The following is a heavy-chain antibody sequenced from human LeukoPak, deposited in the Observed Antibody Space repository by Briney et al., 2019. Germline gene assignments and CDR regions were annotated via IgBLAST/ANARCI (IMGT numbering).Heavy chain of an antibody. V-gene: IGHV3-23*01. D-gene: IGHD3-10*01. J-gene: IGHJ4*02. CDR3: AQQYYGSGSYYVRFDY. CDR2: IXGSGGST. Sequence: AIXGSGGSTYYADSVKGRFTVSRDFSKNTLYLQMDSLRAEDTAVYYCAQQYYGSGSYYVRFDYWGQGTLVTVSS.